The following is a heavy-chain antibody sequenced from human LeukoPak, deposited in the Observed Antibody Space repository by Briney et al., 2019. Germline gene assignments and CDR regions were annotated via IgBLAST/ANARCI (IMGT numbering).Heavy chain of an antibody. CDR1: GYTFTSYD. CDR2: INPSDGST. CDR3: ARDIDYSNYGYFDY. Sequence: ASVKVSCKASGYTFTSYDINWVRQAPGQGLEWMGIINPSDGSTSYAQKFQGRVTMARDMSTSTAYMELSSLRSEDTAVYYCARDIDYSNYGYFDYWGQETLVTVSS. D-gene: IGHD4-11*01. V-gene: IGHV1-46*01. J-gene: IGHJ4*02.